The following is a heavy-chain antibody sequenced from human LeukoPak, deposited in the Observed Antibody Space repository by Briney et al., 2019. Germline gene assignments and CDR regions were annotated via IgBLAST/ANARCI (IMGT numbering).Heavy chain of an antibody. V-gene: IGHV3-7*01. CDR1: GFTFSTYW. CDR2: IRQDGSDK. D-gene: IGHD3-22*01. J-gene: IGHJ4*02. Sequence: PGGSLRLSCAASGFTFSTYWMSWVRQAPGKGLEGVANIRQDGSDKYYVDSVKGRFTISRDNSKNTLYLQMNSLRAEDTAVYYCARDRVKEELGYYYDSSGYCLGDYWGQGTLVTVSS. CDR3: ARDRVKEELGYYYDSSGYCLGDY.